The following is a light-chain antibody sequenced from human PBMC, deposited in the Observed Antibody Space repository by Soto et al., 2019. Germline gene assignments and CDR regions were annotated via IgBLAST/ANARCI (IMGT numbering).Light chain of an antibody. CDR1: QSIGGF. CDR3: LQHFNFSWT. V-gene: IGKV1-6*01. CDR2: AAS. Sequence: IQMTQSPSSLSVSVGDRVTITCRASQSIGGFLNWYQQKPGKAPKHLIFAASNLQSGVPSRFSGGGSGTDFTLTISSLQADDFATYYCLQHFNFSWTFGQGTKVE. J-gene: IGKJ1*01.